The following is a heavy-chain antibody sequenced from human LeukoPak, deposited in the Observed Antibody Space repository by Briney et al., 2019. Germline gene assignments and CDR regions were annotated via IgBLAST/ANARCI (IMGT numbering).Heavy chain of an antibody. V-gene: IGHV1-18*04. D-gene: IGHD6-19*01. CDR3: ARDKQYAFDI. J-gene: IGHJ3*02. Sequence: ASVKVSCKASGYTFTGYYMHWVQQAPGQGLEWMGWISTSKGNTIYAQKLQGRVTLTTDTSTSTAYMELRSLRSDDTAVYYCARDKQYAFDIWGQGTMVTVSS. CDR2: ISTSKGNT. CDR1: GYTFTGYY.